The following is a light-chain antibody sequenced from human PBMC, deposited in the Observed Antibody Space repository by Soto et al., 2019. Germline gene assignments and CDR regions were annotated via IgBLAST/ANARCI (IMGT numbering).Light chain of an antibody. CDR2: DVS. J-gene: IGLJ7*01. CDR1: SSDVGDYNY. V-gene: IGLV2-14*03. Sequence: QSALTQPASVSGSPGQSITISCTGTSSDVGDYNYVSWYRHHPGEAPKLMIYDVSKRPSGVSNRFSGPRSGNTASLTISGLQAEDEADYYCSSYSSSSTPVVFGGGTQLTVL. CDR3: SSYSSSSTPVV.